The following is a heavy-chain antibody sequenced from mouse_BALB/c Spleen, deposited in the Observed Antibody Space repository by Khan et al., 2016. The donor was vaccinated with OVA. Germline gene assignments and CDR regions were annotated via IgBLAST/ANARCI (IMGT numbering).Heavy chain of an antibody. CDR2: IDPPNDDS. J-gene: IGHJ3*01. Sequence: EVELVESGAELVKPGASVKLSCSASGFNIKDTYIHWMKQRPEQGLEWIGWIDPPNDDSKYGPKFQAKATLTADTSSNTAYLQLTSLTSEDTAVYYCATLYGDPFAFCGQGTLVSVSA. CDR1: GFNIKDTY. CDR3: ATLYGDPFAF. V-gene: IGHV14-3*02. D-gene: IGHD2-13*01.